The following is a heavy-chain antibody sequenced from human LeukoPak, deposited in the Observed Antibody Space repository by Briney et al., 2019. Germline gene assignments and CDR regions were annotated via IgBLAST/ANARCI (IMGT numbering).Heavy chain of an antibody. CDR1: AFSFSDYN. Sequence: PGGSLRLSCAASAFSFSDYNMNWVRQAPGKGLEWVSSITSTGSYIYYADSVKGRFTISRDNAKNSLFLQLNSLRAEDTAVYYCARRARLYYYDSSGLDYWGQGTLVTVSS. D-gene: IGHD3-22*01. J-gene: IGHJ4*02. CDR3: ARRARLYYYDSSGLDY. CDR2: ITSTGSYI. V-gene: IGHV3-21*01.